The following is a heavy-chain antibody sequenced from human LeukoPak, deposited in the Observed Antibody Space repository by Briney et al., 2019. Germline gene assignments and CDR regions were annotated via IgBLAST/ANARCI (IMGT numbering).Heavy chain of an antibody. J-gene: IGHJ4*02. CDR3: ARGWVAAARDY. Sequence: ASLKVSSTASGYTFTSYYMHWVRQAPGQGLEWMGIINPSGGSTSYAQKFRGRVTMTRDMSTSTVYMELSSLRSEDTAVYYCARGWVAAARDYWGQGTLVTVSS. CDR1: GYTFTSYY. D-gene: IGHD6-13*01. V-gene: IGHV1-46*01. CDR2: INPSGGST.